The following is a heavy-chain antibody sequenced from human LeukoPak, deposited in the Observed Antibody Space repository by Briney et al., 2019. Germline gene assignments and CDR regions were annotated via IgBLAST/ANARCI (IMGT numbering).Heavy chain of an antibody. Sequence: SETLSLTCAVYGGSFSGYYWSWIRQPPGNGLEWIGEISHSGSTNYNPSLKSRVTISVDTSKNQFSLKLSSVTAADTAVYYCARVCYITMVRGVPPLDCRFDPWGQETLVTVSS. D-gene: IGHD3-10*01. CDR1: GGSFSGYY. J-gene: IGHJ5*02. CDR2: ISHSGST. V-gene: IGHV4-34*01. CDR3: ARVCYITMVRGVPPLDCRFDP.